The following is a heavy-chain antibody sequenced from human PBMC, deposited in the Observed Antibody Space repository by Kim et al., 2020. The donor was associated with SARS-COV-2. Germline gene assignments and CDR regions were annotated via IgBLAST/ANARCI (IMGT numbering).Heavy chain of an antibody. D-gene: IGHD3-10*01. J-gene: IGHJ4*02. Sequence: SETLSLTCTVSGGSVSSGSYYWSWIRQPPGKGLEWIGYIYYSGSTNYNPSLKSRVTISVDTSKNQFSLKLSSVTAADTAVYYCASFALSMVRGAKFDYWGQGTLVTVSS. V-gene: IGHV4-61*01. CDR2: IYYSGST. CDR3: ASFALSMVRGAKFDY. CDR1: GGSVSSGSYY.